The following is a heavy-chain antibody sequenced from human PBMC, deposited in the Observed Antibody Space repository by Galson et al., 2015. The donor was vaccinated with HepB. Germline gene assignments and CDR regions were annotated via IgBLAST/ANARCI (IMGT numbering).Heavy chain of an antibody. Sequence: SLRLSCAASGFSFSAYYFTWIRQAPGKGPEWVSYISIGGTIMYYADSVEGRFTISRDNAKSSLYLQMNSLRAEDTAIYYCSRGQPRGGGYYSGDYWGQGTLVTVSS. CDR1: GFSFSAYY. CDR2: ISIGGTIM. CDR3: SRGQPRGGGYYSGDY. D-gene: IGHD5-18*01. V-gene: IGHV3-11*01. J-gene: IGHJ4*02.